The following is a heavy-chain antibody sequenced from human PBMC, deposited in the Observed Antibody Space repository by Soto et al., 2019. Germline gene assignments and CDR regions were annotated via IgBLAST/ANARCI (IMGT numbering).Heavy chain of an antibody. CDR1: GYTFTSYG. CDR3: ARQRIVISADVYFDY. V-gene: IGHV1-18*01. J-gene: IGHJ4*02. Sequence: QVQLVQSGAEVKKPGASVKVSCKASGYTFTSYGISWVRQAPGQGLEWMGWISAYNGNTNYAQKLQGRVTMTTDTSTSTAYMELRSPRSDDTAVYYCARQRIVISADVYFDYWGQGTLVTVSS. CDR2: ISAYNGNT. D-gene: IGHD3-10*01.